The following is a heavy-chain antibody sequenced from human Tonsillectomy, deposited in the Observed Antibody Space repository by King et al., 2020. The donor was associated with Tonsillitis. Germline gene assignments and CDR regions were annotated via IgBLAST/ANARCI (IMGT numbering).Heavy chain of an antibody. CDR1: GGTFSSYA. J-gene: IGHJ6*03. D-gene: IGHD3-3*01. V-gene: IGHV1-69*01. Sequence: QLVQSGAEVKKPGSSVKVSCKASGGTFSSYAITWVRQAPGQGLEWMGGIIPIFRTAKYAQKFQGRVTITADDSTSTAYMSLNSLRSEDTAVYYCARGSSHKFWSGFYPAGIYYYYYYMDVWGTGTTVIVSS. CDR3: ARGSSHKFWSGFYPAGIYYYYYYMDV. CDR2: IIPIFRTA.